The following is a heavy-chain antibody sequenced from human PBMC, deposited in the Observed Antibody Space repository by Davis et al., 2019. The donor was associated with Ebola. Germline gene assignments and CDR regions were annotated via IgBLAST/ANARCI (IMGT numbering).Heavy chain of an antibody. D-gene: IGHD1-1*01. J-gene: IGHJ4*02. CDR2: IYHSGST. Sequence: SETLSLTCAVSGGSISSSNWRSGLRSPPWQALPRIGEIYHSGSTNYNPSLKRRVTISVDKSKNQFSLKLSSVTAADTAVYYCARSKLVYFDYWGQGTLVTVSS. CDR1: GGSISSSNW. CDR3: ARSKLVYFDY. V-gene: IGHV4-4*02.